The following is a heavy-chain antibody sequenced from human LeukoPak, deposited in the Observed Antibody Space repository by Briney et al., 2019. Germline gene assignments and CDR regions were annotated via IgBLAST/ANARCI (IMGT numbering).Heavy chain of an antibody. CDR3: TRDSGYCSSTSCYTDY. CDR2: IRSKAYGGTT. CDR1: GFTFGDYA. V-gene: IGHV3-49*04. Sequence: PGGSLRLSCTASGFTFGDYAMNWVRQAPGKGLEWVGFIRSKAYGGTTEYAASVKGRFTISRDDSKSIAYLQMNSLKTEDTAVYYCTRDSGYCSSTSCYTDYWGQGTLVTVSP. J-gene: IGHJ4*02. D-gene: IGHD2-2*02.